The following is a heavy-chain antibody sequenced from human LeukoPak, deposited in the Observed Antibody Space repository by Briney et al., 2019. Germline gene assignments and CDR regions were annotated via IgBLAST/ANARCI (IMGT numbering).Heavy chain of an antibody. CDR1: TFTVASNY. D-gene: IGHD5-24*01. V-gene: IGHV3-53*01. Sequence: GGSLRLSCAVSTFTVASNYMSWVRQTPGKGLVWVSDIYQGGSTYYSDSAKGRFTISRDISKDTLHLQMNNLRVDDTAVYYCARVRDVYNHVFENWGQGTLVTVS. J-gene: IGHJ4*02. CDR3: ARVRDVYNHVFEN. CDR2: IYQGGST.